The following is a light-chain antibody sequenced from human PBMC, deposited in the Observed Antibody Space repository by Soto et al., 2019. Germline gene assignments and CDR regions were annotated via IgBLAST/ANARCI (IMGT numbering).Light chain of an antibody. CDR3: QQYDNPIFT. Sequence: DIQMTQSPSSLSASVGDRVTITCQAGQDISNYLNWYQQKPGKAPKLLIYDASNLETGVPSRFSGSGSGTDFTFTISSLQPEDIATYYCQQYDNPIFTFGPGTKVDIK. J-gene: IGKJ3*01. CDR2: DAS. CDR1: QDISNY. V-gene: IGKV1-33*01.